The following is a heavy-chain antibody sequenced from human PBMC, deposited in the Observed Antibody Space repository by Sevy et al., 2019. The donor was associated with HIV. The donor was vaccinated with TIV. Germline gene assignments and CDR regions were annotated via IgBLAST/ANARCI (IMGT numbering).Heavy chain of an antibody. CDR3: ARDAGYSVNWYPRFDP. CDR2: ISYDGSHK. J-gene: IGHJ5*02. Sequence: GGCLRLSCAASAFTFSTYAMHWVRQAPGKGLEWVAVISYDGSHKYYADSVKGRFTISRDDSKSSLYLQMNTLGAEDTPVYYCARDAGYSVNWYPRFDPWGQGTLVTVSS. D-gene: IGHD6-13*01. CDR1: AFTFSTYA. V-gene: IGHV3-30*01.